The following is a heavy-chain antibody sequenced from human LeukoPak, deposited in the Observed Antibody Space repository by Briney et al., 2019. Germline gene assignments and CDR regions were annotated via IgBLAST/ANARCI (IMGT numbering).Heavy chain of an antibody. CDR3: ASRPVVVPAAIDY. CDR1: GDSISSSSYY. J-gene: IGHJ4*02. V-gene: IGHV4-39*01. CDR2: MYYSGRT. Sequence: SETLSLTCIVSGDSISSSSYYWGWIRQPPGKGLEWIGSMYYSGRTYHNPSLKSRVTISVDTSKNQFSLKLSSVTAADTAVYYCASRPVVVPAAIDYWGQGTLVTVSS. D-gene: IGHD2-2*01.